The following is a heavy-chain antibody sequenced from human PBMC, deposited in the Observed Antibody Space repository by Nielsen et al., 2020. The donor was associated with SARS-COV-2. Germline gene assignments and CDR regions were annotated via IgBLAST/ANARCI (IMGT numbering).Heavy chain of an antibody. Sequence: SVKVSCKASGDTFSSYAISWVRQAPRQGLEWMGGIIPLFRTATYAQKFQGRVIITADKSTSTAYMDLGTLRSEDTAVYYCARGYSDYESTYYYYYSLDVWGQGTTVIVSS. CDR1: GDTFSSYA. CDR2: IIPLFRTA. CDR3: ARGYSDYESTYYYYYSLDV. V-gene: IGHV1-69*06. J-gene: IGHJ6*02. D-gene: IGHD5-12*01.